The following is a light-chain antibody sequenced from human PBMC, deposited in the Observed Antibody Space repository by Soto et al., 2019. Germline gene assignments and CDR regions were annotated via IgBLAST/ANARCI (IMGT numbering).Light chain of an antibody. CDR3: QQFSSYPLP. J-gene: IGKJ4*01. CDR1: QTVRNNY. CDR2: DAS. V-gene: IGKV3-20*01. Sequence: AVTQSPGTLSLSPGERATLSCRASQTVRNNYLAWYQQKPGQAPRLLIYDASSRATGIPGRFSGGGSGTDFTLTISRLEPEDFAVYYCQQFSSYPLPFGGGTKVDI.